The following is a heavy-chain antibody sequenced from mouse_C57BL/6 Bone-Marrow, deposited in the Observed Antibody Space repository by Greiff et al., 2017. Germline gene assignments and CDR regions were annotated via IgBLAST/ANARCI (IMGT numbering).Heavy chain of an antibody. CDR2: SRNKANDYTT. V-gene: IGHV7-1*01. D-gene: IGHD2-3*01. CDR1: GFTFSDFY. CDR3: ARSIYDGYYVPFDY. J-gene: IGHJ2*01. Sequence: EVMLVDSGGGLVQSGRSLRLSCATSGFTFSDFYMEWVRQAPGKGLEWIASSRNKANDYTTEYSASVKGRFIVSRDTSQSILYLQMNALRAEDTAIYYCARSIYDGYYVPFDYWGQGTTLTVSS.